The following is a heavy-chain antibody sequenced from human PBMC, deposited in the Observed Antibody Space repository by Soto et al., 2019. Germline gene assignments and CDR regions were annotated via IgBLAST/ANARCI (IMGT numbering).Heavy chain of an antibody. D-gene: IGHD3-10*01. V-gene: IGHV3-23*01. J-gene: IGHJ4*02. CDR1: GFTFSSDA. CDR3: SNGRATYGVLTHDY. CDR2: LSGSGINI. Sequence: EVQLLESGGGLAQPGGSLTLSCAASGFTFSSDAMHWVRQAHGRGLEWVSTLSGSGINIYYAESVQGLFIISRYNSRNTLDLQMNSLTAEDTAVYYCSNGRATYGVLTHDYWGQGTLVTGSS.